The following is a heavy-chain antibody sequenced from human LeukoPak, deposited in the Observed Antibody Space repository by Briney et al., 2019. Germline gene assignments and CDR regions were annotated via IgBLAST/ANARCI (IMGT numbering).Heavy chain of an antibody. J-gene: IGHJ6*03. V-gene: IGHV4-39*01. Sequence: SETLSLTCTVSGGSISSSSYYWGWIRQPPGKGLEWIGSIYYSGSTYYNPSLKSRVTISVDTSKNQFSLKLSSVTAADTAVYYCARLRIAAAGTHYYYYYYMDVWGKGTTVTISS. CDR3: ARLRIAAAGTHYYYYYYMDV. CDR2: IYYSGST. D-gene: IGHD6-13*01. CDR1: GGSISSSSYY.